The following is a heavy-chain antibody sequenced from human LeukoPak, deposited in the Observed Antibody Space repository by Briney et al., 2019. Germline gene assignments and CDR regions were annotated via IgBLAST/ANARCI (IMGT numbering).Heavy chain of an antibody. CDR3: AGNRYYFDY. CDR2: VYYDGST. V-gene: IGHV4-39*07. Sequence: SETLSLTCTVSGGSISTTSHHWGWIRQPPGKGLEWIANVYYDGSTFYNPSLKSRVTISLDTSKNQFSLKLSSVTAADTAVYYCAGNRYYFDYWGQGTLVTVSS. D-gene: IGHD1-14*01. J-gene: IGHJ4*02. CDR1: GGSISTTSHH.